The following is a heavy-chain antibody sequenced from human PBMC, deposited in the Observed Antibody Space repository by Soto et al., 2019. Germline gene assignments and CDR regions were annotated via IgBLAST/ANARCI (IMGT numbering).Heavy chain of an antibody. D-gene: IGHD2-15*01. V-gene: IGHV3-30*03. Sequence: QVQLVESGGGVVQPGRSLRLSCAASGFTFSSYGMHWVRQAPGKGLERVAVISYDGSNKYYADSVKGRFTISRDNSKNTLYLQMTSLRTEDTAVYYCARAGGPLLDYWGQGTLVTVSS. J-gene: IGHJ4*02. CDR2: ISYDGSNK. CDR3: ARAGGPLLDY. CDR1: GFTFSSYG.